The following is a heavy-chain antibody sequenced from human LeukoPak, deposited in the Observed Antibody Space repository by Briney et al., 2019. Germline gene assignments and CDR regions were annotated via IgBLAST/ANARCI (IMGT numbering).Heavy chain of an antibody. D-gene: IGHD2-21*02. Sequence: GGSLRLSCAASGFTFSSYSMNWVRQAPGKGLEWVSAISGSGGSTYYADSVKGRFTISRDNSKNTLYLQMNSLRAEDTAVYYCAKVAVVTIYYMDVWGKGTTVTVSS. CDR2: ISGSGGST. CDR1: GFTFSSYS. J-gene: IGHJ6*03. V-gene: IGHV3-23*01. CDR3: AKVAVVTIYYMDV.